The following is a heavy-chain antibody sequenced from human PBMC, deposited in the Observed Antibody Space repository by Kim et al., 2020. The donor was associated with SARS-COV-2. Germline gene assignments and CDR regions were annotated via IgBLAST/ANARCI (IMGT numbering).Heavy chain of an antibody. D-gene: IGHD7-27*01. J-gene: IGHJ5*02. CDR2: ICWDSVTK. CDR3: GKDVNDVPRVGIDA. CDR1: GFIFNVHG. V-gene: IGHV3-9*01. Sequence: GGSLRLSCVASGFIFNVHGMHWVRQVPGKGLEWVAGICWDSVTKGYADSVRGRFTISRDSAKKSLFLQMNSLRKEDTAFYYCGKDVNDVPRVGIDAWGQGTLVTVSS.